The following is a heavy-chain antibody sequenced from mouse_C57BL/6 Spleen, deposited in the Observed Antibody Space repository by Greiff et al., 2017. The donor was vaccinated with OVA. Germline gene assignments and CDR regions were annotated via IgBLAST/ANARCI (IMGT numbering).Heavy chain of an antibody. Sequence: QVTLKVCGAELAKPGASVKLSCKASGYTFTSYWMHWVKQRPGQGLEWIGYINPSSGYTKYNQKFKDKATLTADKSSSTAYMQLSSLTYEDSAVYYCARDYGNYLRYFDYWGQGTTLTVSS. V-gene: IGHV1-7*01. J-gene: IGHJ2*01. CDR2: INPSSGYT. CDR1: GYTFTSYW. D-gene: IGHD2-1*01. CDR3: ARDYGNYLRYFDY.